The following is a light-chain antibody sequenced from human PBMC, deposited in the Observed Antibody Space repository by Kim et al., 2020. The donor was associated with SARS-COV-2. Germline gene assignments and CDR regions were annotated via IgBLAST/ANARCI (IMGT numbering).Light chain of an antibody. J-gene: IGLJ2*01. CDR3: QSYDSTNHVI. CDR1: SGSIASNY. V-gene: IGLV6-57*04. Sequence: FMLTQPHSVSESPGKTVTISCTRSSGSIASNYVQWFQQRPGSAPTALILEDDQRPSGVPDRFSGSIDSSSNSASLTISGLKTEDEADYYCQSYDSTNHVIFGGGTKLTVL. CDR2: EDD.